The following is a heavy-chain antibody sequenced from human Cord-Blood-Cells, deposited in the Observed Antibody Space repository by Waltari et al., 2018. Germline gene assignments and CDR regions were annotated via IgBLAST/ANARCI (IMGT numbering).Heavy chain of an antibody. V-gene: IGHV1-69*12. Sequence: QVQLVQSGAEVKKPGSSVKVSCKDSGGTFSSYAIRCVRPAPGQGLEWMGGIIPIFGTANYAQKFQGRVTITADESTSTAYMELSSLRSEDTAVYYCARDGGSSSSYFDYWGQGTLVTVSS. D-gene: IGHD6-6*01. CDR3: ARDGGSSSSYFDY. CDR1: GGTFSSYA. J-gene: IGHJ4*02. CDR2: IIPIFGTA.